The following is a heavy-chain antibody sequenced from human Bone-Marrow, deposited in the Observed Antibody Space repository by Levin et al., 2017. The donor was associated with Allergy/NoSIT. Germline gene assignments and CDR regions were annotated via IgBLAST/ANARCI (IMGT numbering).Heavy chain of an antibody. CDR1: GFSLITNGVG. J-gene: IGHJ4*02. Sequence: SGPTLVKPTQTLTLTCTFSGFSLITNGVGVGWIRQPPGKPLEWLALIYWDDDKRYSPSLKTRLTITEDTSKNQVVLTMTNMDPVDTVTYYCARRRGYTFFDSWGQGTLVTVSS. CDR3: ARRRGYTFFDS. V-gene: IGHV2-5*02. CDR2: IYWDDDK. D-gene: IGHD5-18*01.